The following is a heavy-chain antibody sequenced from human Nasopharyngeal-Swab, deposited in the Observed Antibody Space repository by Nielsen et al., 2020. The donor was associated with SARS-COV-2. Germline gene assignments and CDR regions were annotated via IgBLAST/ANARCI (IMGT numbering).Heavy chain of an antibody. D-gene: IGHD1-26*01. CDR1: GYTLTELA. CDR3: ATDYALGGATTVDY. Sequence: ASVKVSCKASGYTLTELAMHWVRQAPGKGLEWMGGFDPEDGETIYAQKFQGRVTMTEDTSTDTAYMELSSLRSEDTAVYYCATDYALGGATTVDYWGQGTLVTVSS. J-gene: IGHJ4*02. CDR2: FDPEDGET. V-gene: IGHV1-24*01.